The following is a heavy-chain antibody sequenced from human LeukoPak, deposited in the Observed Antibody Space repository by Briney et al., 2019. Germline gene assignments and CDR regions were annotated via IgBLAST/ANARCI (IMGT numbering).Heavy chain of an antibody. Sequence: GGSLRLSCAASGFTFSSYSMNWVRQATGKGLEWVSYVGAIGSSTISYADPVMGRFTISRDNAKNSVFLQMNSLRAEDTAVYYCARDLHYAFDIWGQGTMVTVSS. CDR1: GFTFSSYS. J-gene: IGHJ3*02. V-gene: IGHV3-48*01. CDR2: VGAIGSSTI. CDR3: ARDLHYAFDI.